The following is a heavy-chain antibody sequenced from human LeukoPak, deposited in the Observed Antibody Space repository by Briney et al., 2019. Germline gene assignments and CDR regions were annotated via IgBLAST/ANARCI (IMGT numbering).Heavy chain of an antibody. D-gene: IGHD2-2*01. V-gene: IGHV3-11*01. CDR3: TTDQQRYCSSTSCSPPYDC. J-gene: IGHJ4*02. CDR2: ISSSGSTI. Sequence: PGGSLRLSCAASGFTFSDYYMSWIRQAPGKGLEWVSYISSSGSTIYYADSVKGRFTISRDNAKNSLYLQMNSLKTEDTAVYYCTTDQQRYCSSTSCSPPYDCWGQGTLVTVSS. CDR1: GFTFSDYY.